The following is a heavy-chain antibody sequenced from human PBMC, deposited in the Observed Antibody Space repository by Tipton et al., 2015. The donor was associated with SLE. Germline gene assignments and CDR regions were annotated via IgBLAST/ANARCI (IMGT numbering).Heavy chain of an antibody. CDR2: ISSSSSTI. Sequence: SLRLSCAASGFTFSSYEMNWVRQAPGKGLEWVSYISSSSSTIYYADSVKGRFTISRDNAKNSLYLQMNSLRAEDTAVYYCAKVEDYIAAAGSFDYWGQGNLVTVSS. CDR3: AKVEDYIAAAGSFDY. J-gene: IGHJ4*02. CDR1: GFTFSSYE. D-gene: IGHD6-13*01. V-gene: IGHV3-48*03.